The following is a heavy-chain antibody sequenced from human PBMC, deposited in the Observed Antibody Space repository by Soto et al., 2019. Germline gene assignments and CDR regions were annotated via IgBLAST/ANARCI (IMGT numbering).Heavy chain of an antibody. D-gene: IGHD3-22*01. V-gene: IGHV3-48*01. CDR3: ARDPYEPGASPGY. CDR1: GFTFSSYS. Sequence: GGSLRLSCAASGFTFSSYSMNWVRQAPGKGLEWVSYISSSSSTIYYTDSVKCRFTVSRDNSKNTLYLQMNSLRAEDTAVYYCARDPYEPGASPGYWGQGTLVTVSS. CDR2: ISSSSSTI. J-gene: IGHJ4*02.